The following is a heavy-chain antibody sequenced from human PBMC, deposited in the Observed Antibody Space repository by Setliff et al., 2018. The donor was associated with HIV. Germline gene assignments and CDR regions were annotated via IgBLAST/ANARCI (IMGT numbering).Heavy chain of an antibody. Sequence: SETLSLTCTVSGGSISSSGNYWTWLRQRPGKGLEWIGYIYYTGSTYYHPSLKSRVLISVDTSNNLFSLSLRSVTAADTAVYYCARDLSPYGSGDPYYYYGMDVWGQGTTVTSP. D-gene: IGHD3-10*01. CDR2: IYYTGST. CDR1: GGSISSSGNY. CDR3: ARDLSPYGSGDPYYYYGMDV. J-gene: IGHJ6*02. V-gene: IGHV4-31*03.